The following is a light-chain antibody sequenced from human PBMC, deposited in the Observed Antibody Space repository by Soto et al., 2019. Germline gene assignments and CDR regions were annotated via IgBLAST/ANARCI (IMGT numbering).Light chain of an antibody. CDR3: SAWDGSLNGLV. CDR1: SSNIGSHI. V-gene: IGLV1-44*01. J-gene: IGLJ3*02. Sequence: QSVLTQPPSASGTPGQRVTISCSGSSSNIGSHILNWYRQVPGTAPKLLIYNNGHRPSGVPDRFSGSKSGASGSLAISGLQLEDEANYYCSAWDGSLNGLVFGGGTKLTVL. CDR2: NNG.